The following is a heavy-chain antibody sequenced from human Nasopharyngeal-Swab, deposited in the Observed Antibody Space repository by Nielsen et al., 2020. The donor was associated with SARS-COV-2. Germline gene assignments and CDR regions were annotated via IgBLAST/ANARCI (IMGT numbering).Heavy chain of an antibody. V-gene: IGHV3-23*01. Sequence: GGSLRLSCAASAFTFGNYAMSWVRQGPGKGLEWVSSISGTGGSTYYADSVKGRFTISRDNSKNTLYLQMNSLRVEDTAVYYCAAPMIRGATGLDYWGQGTLVTVSS. D-gene: IGHD3-10*01. CDR3: AAPMIRGATGLDY. J-gene: IGHJ4*02. CDR1: AFTFGNYA. CDR2: ISGTGGST.